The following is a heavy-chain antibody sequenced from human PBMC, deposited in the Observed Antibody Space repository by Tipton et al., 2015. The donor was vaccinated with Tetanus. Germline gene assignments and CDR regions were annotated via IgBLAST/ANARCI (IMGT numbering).Heavy chain of an antibody. CDR3: ARGGGDSWKFWPD. Sequence: TLSLTCTVYGVSIGSYYWSWIRQPPGKGLEWIGYLSYIGTTNYNPSLESRVTISSDTSRNQFSLRLSSITAADTAVYYCARGGGDSWKFWPDWGQGTLVTVFS. D-gene: IGHD1-20*01. CDR2: LSYIGTT. CDR1: GVSIGSYY. V-gene: IGHV4-59*01. J-gene: IGHJ4*02.